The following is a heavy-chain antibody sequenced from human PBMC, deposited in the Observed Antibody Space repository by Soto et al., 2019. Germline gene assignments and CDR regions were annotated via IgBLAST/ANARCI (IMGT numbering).Heavy chain of an antibody. CDR3: ARESEDLSSNLDY. J-gene: IGHJ4*02. Sequence: GGSLRLSCAASGFTFTRYSMNWVRQAPGKGLEWVASISSTTNYIYYGESLKGRLTISRDNAKNSMYLQMNTLRAEDTAVYYCARESEDLSSNLDYWGQGTLVTVS. V-gene: IGHV3-21*06. CDR2: ISSTTNYI. CDR1: GFTFTRYS.